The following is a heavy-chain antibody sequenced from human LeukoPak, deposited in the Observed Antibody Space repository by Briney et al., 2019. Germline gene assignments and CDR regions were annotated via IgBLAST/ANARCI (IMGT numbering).Heavy chain of an antibody. CDR1: GFTFSDFA. Sequence: GGSLRLSCAASGFTFSDFAMIWVRPPPGKGLEWVSITFQGGGEIHYADSVRGRFTISRDNSRSTLFLQMNSLRGEDTAIYYCATYRQVMLPFEAWGQGTLVTVSS. J-gene: IGHJ5*02. V-gene: IGHV3-23*01. CDR2: TFQGGGEI. CDR3: ATYRQVMLPFEA. D-gene: IGHD5-18*01.